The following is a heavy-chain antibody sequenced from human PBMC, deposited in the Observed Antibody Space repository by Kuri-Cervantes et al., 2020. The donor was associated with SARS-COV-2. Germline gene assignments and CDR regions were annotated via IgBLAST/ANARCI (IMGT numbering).Heavy chain of an antibody. CDR2: IYTSGST. CDR1: GGSISSGSYY. V-gene: IGHV4-61*09. CDR3: ARGGGGLDIAFDI. J-gene: IGHJ3*02. Sequence: SETLSLTCTVSGGSISSGSYYWSWIRQPAGKGLEWIGYIYTSGSTNYNPSLKSRVTISVDTSKNQFSLKLSSVTAADTAVYYCARGGGGLDIAFDIWGQGTMVTVSS. D-gene: IGHD3-16*01.